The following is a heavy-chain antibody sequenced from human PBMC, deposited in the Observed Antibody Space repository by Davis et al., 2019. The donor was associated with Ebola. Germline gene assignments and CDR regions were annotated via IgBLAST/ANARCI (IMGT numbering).Heavy chain of an antibody. CDR1: GVTFSSYS. V-gene: IGHV3-21*01. CDR2: ISSSSRDI. J-gene: IGHJ4*02. D-gene: IGHD4-17*01. CDR3: ARDLYKKRDYPSYLDF. Sequence: PGGSLRLSCAASGVTFSSYSLHWVRQAPGKGLEWVSFISSSSRDIYYTDSVKGRFTISRDNANNSLFLQMNSLRVEDTAVYYCARDLYKKRDYPSYLDFWGQGTLVTVSS.